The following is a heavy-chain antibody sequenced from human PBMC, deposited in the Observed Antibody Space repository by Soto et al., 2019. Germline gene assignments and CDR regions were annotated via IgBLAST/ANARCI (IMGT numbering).Heavy chain of an antibody. D-gene: IGHD6-19*01. Sequence: QVQLVQSGAEEKKPGASVKVSCKASGYTFTSYAMHWLRQAPGQRLEWMGWINGGNGNTKYSQKFQGRVTITRDTSASTAYMELSRLRSEDTAVYYCARVSGWYHLDYWGQGTLVTVSS. CDR3: ARVSGWYHLDY. V-gene: IGHV1-3*05. J-gene: IGHJ4*02. CDR2: INGGNGNT. CDR1: GYTFTSYA.